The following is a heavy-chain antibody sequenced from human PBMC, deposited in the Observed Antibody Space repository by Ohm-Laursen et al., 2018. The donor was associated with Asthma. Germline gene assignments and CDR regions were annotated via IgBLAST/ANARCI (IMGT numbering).Heavy chain of an antibody. Sequence: SQTLSLTCTVSGRPITSGAYYWTWIRQHPGKGLEYVGCIYHTGKTYYNPSLQSRLTLSVDTSKNHFSLKLNSVTAADTAVYFCARDDDYMGFDYWGQGTLVTVSS. CDR3: ARDDDYMGFDY. CDR1: GRPITSGAYY. D-gene: IGHD4-11*01. J-gene: IGHJ4*02. CDR2: IYHTGKT. V-gene: IGHV4-31*03.